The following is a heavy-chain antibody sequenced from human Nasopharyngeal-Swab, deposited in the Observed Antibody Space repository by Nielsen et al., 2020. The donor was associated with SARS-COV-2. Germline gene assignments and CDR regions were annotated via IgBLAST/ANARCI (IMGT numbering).Heavy chain of an antibody. CDR2: FYPRGDST. J-gene: IGHJ4*02. V-gene: IGHV1-46*01. CDR1: GYTFSGHN. Sequence: ASVKVSCKASGYTFSGHNMHWVRQAPGQGLEWMAIFYPRGDSTSHAQKFQGRLTMTTDTTTSTVYMELSSLRAEDAAVYYCARDSDNWAIDYWGQGTLVTVSP. CDR3: ARDSDNWAIDY. D-gene: IGHD1-1*01.